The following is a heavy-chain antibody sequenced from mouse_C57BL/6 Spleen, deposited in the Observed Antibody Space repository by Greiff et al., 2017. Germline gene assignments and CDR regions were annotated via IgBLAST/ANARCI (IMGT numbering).Heavy chain of an antibody. Sequence: VQLQQPGAELVRPGTSVKLSCKASGYAFTSYWIEWVKQRPGQGLEWIGVINPGSGGTNYNEKIKGKATLTADKSSSTAYMQLSSLTSDDSAVYFYAANYGSSRWYFDFWGTGTTLTVSS. CDR1: GYAFTSYW. CDR3: AANYGSSRWYFDF. D-gene: IGHD1-1*01. V-gene: IGHV1-54*01. J-gene: IGHJ1*03. CDR2: INPGSGGT.